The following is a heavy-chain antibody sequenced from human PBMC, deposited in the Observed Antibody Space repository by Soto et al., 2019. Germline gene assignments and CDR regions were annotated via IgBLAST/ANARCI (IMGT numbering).Heavy chain of an antibody. CDR2: INPESTTI. CDR3: TRDTYGTYDH. Sequence: EVQLVESGGGTVQPGGSLRLSCAASGYTFSTYWMHWVRQAPGKGLVWVSRINPESTTINYADSVRGRFTISRDNAKNTLSLQRSSLRAEDTAVYYCTRDTYGTYDHWGQGTLVTVSP. J-gene: IGHJ4*02. V-gene: IGHV3-74*01. CDR1: GYTFSTYW. D-gene: IGHD3-10*01.